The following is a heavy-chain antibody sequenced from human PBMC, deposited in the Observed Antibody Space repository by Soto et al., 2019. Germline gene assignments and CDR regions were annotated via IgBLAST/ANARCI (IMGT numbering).Heavy chain of an antibody. D-gene: IGHD2-2*01. V-gene: IGHV3-48*02. J-gene: IGHJ4*02. Sequence: EVQLVESGGGLVQPGGSLRLSCEASGFTFNTYSMNWVRQTPGKGLEWVSYITSGSTRILYADSVQGRFTISRDNAKNSLYLQMTSLRDDDTAIYYCTRDPHALDFWGQGTRVIVSS. CDR2: ITSGSTRI. CDR3: TRDPHALDF. CDR1: GFTFNTYS.